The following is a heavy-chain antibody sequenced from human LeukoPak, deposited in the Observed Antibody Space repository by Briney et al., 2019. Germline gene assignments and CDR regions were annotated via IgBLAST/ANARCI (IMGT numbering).Heavy chain of an antibody. Sequence: GGSLRLSCAASGFTFSNYEMNWVRQAPGKGLEWVSYISRSGDTIYYADSVKGRFTISRDNAKNSLFLQMNSLRAEDTAVYYCTRGYYYGSGSLSNNWFDPWGQGTLVTVSS. J-gene: IGHJ5*02. V-gene: IGHV3-48*03. D-gene: IGHD3-10*01. CDR2: ISRSGDTI. CDR3: TRGYYYGSGSLSNNWFDP. CDR1: GFTFSNYE.